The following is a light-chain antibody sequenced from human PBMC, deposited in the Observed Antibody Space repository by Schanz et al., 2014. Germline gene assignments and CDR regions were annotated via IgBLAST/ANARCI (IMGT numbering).Light chain of an antibody. CDR3: SSYTSSSTLV. J-gene: IGLJ2*01. CDR1: SSDVGTYSF. Sequence: QSALTQPASVSGSPGQSITISCTGTSSDVGTYSFISWYQHHPGKAPKLMIYEDTKRPSGVSSRFSGSKSGNTASLTISRLQAEDEADYYCSSYTSSSTLVFGGGTKVTVL. V-gene: IGLV2-14*02. CDR2: EDT.